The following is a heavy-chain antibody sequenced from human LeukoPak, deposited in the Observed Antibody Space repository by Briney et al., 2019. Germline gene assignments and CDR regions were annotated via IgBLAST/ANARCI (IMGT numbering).Heavy chain of an antibody. J-gene: IGHJ5*02. D-gene: IGHD5-18*01. V-gene: IGHV3-23*01. CDR2: ISGSAGST. CDR3: AKGDIAMITFWFDP. Sequence: GGSLRLSCAASGFTFSSYAMSWVRQAPGKGLEWVSSISGSAGSTYYADSVKGRFTISRDNSKSTLYLQMNSLRAEDTAVYYCAKGDIAMITFWFDPWGQGTLVTVSS. CDR1: GFTFSSYA.